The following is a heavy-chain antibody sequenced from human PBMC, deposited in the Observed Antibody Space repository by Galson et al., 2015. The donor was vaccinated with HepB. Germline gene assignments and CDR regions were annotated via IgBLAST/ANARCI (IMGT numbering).Heavy chain of an antibody. V-gene: IGHV7-4-1*02. D-gene: IGHD3-22*01. CDR2: INTNTGNP. CDR3: ARDYDSSGYPIDY. J-gene: IGHJ4*02. Sequence: SVTVSCKASGSTFTSYAMNWVRQAPGQGLEWMGWINTNTGNPTYAQGFTGRFVFSLDTSVSTAYLQISSLKAEDTAVYYCARDYDSSGYPIDYWGQGILVTVSS. CDR1: GSTFTSYA.